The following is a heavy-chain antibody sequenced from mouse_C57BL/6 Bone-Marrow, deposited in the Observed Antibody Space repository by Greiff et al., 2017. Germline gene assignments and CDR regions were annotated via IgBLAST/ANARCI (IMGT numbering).Heavy chain of an antibody. CDR1: GYTFTSYG. V-gene: IGHV1-81*01. Sequence: VQLQQSGAELARPGASVKLSCKASGYTFTSYGISWVKQRTGQGLEWIGEIYPRSGNTYYNEKFKGEATLTADKSSSTAYMELRSLTSEDSAVYFWERYPYDCGSGYYYAMDYWGQGTSVTVSS. D-gene: IGHD1-1*01. J-gene: IGHJ4*01. CDR2: IYPRSGNT. CDR3: ERYPYDCGSGYYYAMDY.